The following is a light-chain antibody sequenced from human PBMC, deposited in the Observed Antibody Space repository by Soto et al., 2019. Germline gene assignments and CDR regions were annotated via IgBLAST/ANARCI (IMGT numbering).Light chain of an antibody. V-gene: IGLV2-8*01. Sequence: SALTQPPSASGSPGQSVTISCTGTSSDVGGYNYVSWYQQHPGKAPKLMIYEVSKRPSGVPDRFSGSKSGNAASLTVSGLQAEDEADYYCSSYAGSNIYVFGTGTKSPS. CDR3: SSYAGSNIYV. CDR1: SSDVGGYNY. CDR2: EVS. J-gene: IGLJ1*01.